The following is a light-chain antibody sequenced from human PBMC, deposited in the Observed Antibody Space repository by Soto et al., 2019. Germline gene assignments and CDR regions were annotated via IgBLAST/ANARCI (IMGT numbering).Light chain of an antibody. Sequence: QCALTQPASVSGSPGQSITISCTGTSSDVGGYNFVSWYQQHPDKAPKLMIYDVTNRPSGVSNRFSGSKSGNTASLTISGLQAEDEADYYCSSYTCIRTHVSGTGSKVTVV. CDR2: DVT. V-gene: IGLV2-14*01. CDR1: SSDVGGYNF. CDR3: SSYTCIRTHV. J-gene: IGLJ1*01.